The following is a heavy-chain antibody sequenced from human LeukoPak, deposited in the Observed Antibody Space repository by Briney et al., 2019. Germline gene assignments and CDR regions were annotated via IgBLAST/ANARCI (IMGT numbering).Heavy chain of an antibody. V-gene: IGHV3-66*02. D-gene: IGHD1-26*01. CDR2: IYNGGST. Sequence: PGGSLRLSCAASGFTVSSNYMSWVRQAPGKGLEWVAVIYNGGSTYYADSLKGGLSISRENTKNPLYLQMNSLRAEDTPMYHCATRGGVGSHVSYYGMDVWGEGTPVTASS. J-gene: IGHJ6*01. CDR1: GFTVSSNY. CDR3: ATRGGVGSHVSYYGMDV.